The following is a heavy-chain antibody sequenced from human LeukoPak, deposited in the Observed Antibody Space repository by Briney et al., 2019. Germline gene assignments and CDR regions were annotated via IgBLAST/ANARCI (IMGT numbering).Heavy chain of an antibody. CDR3: ARQEGGYSSSWYVY. J-gene: IGHJ4*02. CDR2: IYYSGST. D-gene: IGHD6-13*01. Sequence: SETLSLTCTVSGGSISSYYWSWIRQPPGKGLEWIGYIYYSGSTNYNPSLKSRVTISVDTSKNQFSLKLSSVTAADTAVYYCARQEGGYSSSWYVYWGQGTLVTVSS. CDR1: GGSISSYY. V-gene: IGHV4-59*08.